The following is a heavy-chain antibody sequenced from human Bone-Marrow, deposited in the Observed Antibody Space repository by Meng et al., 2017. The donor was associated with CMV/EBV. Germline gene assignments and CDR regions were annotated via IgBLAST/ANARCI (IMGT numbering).Heavy chain of an antibody. Sequence: GESLKISCAASGFTVSSNYMSWVRQAPGKGLEWVSVIYSGGSTYYADSVKGRFTISRDNSKNTLYLQMNSLRADDTAVYYCAKDASAYSPYYVDYWGQGTLVTVSS. CDR2: IYSGGST. V-gene: IGHV3-66*02. J-gene: IGHJ4*02. CDR3: AKDASAYSPYYVDY. D-gene: IGHD3-3*01. CDR1: GFTVSSNY.